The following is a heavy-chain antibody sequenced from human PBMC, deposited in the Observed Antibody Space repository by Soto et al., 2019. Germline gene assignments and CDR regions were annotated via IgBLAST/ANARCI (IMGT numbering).Heavy chain of an antibody. CDR3: AKFSYGDYSDYYYGMDV. V-gene: IGHV3-23*01. Sequence: EVQVLESGGGLVQPGGSLRLSCAASGFTFSSYAMSWVRQAPGKGLEWVSAISGSGDSTRYADSVQGRFTISRDTSKHTLYLQMNSRRAEDTAVYYCAKFSYGDYSDYYYGMDVWGQGTTVTVSS. CDR1: GFTFSSYA. CDR2: ISGSGDST. J-gene: IGHJ6*02. D-gene: IGHD4-17*01.